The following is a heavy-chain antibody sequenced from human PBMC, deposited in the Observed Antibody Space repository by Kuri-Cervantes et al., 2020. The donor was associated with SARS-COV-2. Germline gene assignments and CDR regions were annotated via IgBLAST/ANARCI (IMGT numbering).Heavy chain of an antibody. V-gene: IGHV3-19*01. CDR2: VSWNGSRT. Sequence: GESLKISCAASGFTFSSYAMSWVRQAPGKGLEWVSGVSWNGSRTHYADSVKGRVIISRDNSKNSLYLQMNSLRDEDTAVYYCARELHPFWSGYGMDVWGQGTTVTVSS. J-gene: IGHJ6*02. D-gene: IGHD3-3*01. CDR3: ARELHPFWSGYGMDV. CDR1: GFTFSSYA.